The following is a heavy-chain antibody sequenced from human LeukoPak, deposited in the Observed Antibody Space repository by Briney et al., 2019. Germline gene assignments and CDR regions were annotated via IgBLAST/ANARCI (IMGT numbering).Heavy chain of an antibody. D-gene: IGHD6-13*01. CDR3: ARGVAAAGTDWFDP. CDR1: GGSISSSNW. Sequence: SETLSLTCAVSGGSISSSNWWSWVRQPPGKGLEWIGEIYHSGSTNYNPSLKSRVTISVDKSKNQFSLKLSSVTAADTAVYYCARGVAAAGTDWFDPWGQGTLVTVSS. V-gene: IGHV4-4*02. J-gene: IGHJ5*02. CDR2: IYHSGST.